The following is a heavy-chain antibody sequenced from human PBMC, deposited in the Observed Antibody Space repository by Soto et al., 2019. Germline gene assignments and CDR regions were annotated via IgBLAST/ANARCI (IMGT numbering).Heavy chain of an antibody. J-gene: IGHJ3*02. CDR2: IIPIFGTA. CDR1: GYTFTSYG. D-gene: IGHD3-22*01. Sequence: ASVKVSCKASGYTFTSYGISWVRQAPGQGLEWMGGIIPIFGTANYAQKFQGRVTITADESTSTAYMELSSLRSEDTAVYYCARASLNSVVIEHDAFDIWGQGTMVTVSS. V-gene: IGHV1-69*13. CDR3: ARASLNSVVIEHDAFDI.